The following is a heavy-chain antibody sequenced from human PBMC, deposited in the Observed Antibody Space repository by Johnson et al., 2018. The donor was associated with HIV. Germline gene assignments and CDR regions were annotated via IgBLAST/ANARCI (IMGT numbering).Heavy chain of an antibody. D-gene: IGHD6-19*01. V-gene: IGHV3-30*04. CDR1: GFTFSSYA. CDR3: ARDKGTNFSGWYRESDAFDI. CDR2: ISYDGSNK. J-gene: IGHJ3*02. Sequence: QVQLVDSGGGVVQPERALRLSCAASGFTFSSYAMHWVRQAPGKGLEWVAVISYDGSNKYHADSVKGRFTISRDNSKNTLYLQMNSLRAEDTAVYYCARDKGTNFSGWYRESDAFDIWGQGTMVTVSS.